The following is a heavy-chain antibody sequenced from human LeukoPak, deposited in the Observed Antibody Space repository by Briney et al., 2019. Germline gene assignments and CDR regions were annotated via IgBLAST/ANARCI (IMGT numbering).Heavy chain of an antibody. J-gene: IGHJ3*02. D-gene: IGHD3-22*01. CDR3: ARDTAMIEGAFDI. Sequence: GGSLRLSCAASGFTFSSYSMNWVRQAPGEGLEWVSYISSSSSTIYYADAVKGRFTISRDNAKNSLYLQMNSLRAEDTAVYYCARDTAMIEGAFDIWGQGTMVTVSS. CDR2: ISSSSSTI. CDR1: GFTFSSYS. V-gene: IGHV3-48*01.